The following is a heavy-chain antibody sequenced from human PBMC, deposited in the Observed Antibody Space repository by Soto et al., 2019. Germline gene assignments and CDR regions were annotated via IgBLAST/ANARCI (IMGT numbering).Heavy chain of an antibody. V-gene: IGHV3-23*01. Sequence: EVQLLESGGGLVQPGGSLRLSCAASGFTFDKYAMYWVRQAPGKGLEWVSASSRTGGAANYADSVNGRFAVSRDNSKNTFYLQMNSMRAEDTAVYYCAKAYDYIWGSYPRGLDYWGQGTLVTVSS. CDR2: SSRTGGAA. CDR3: AKAYDYIWGSYPRGLDY. J-gene: IGHJ4*02. D-gene: IGHD3-16*01. CDR1: GFTFDKYA.